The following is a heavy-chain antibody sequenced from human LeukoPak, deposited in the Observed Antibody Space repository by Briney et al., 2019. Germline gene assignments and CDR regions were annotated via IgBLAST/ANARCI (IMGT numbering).Heavy chain of an antibody. Sequence: SGGSLRLSCVASGFAFSGYEMTWVRQAPGKGLELVSYINFSGEMIYYADSVKGRFTVSRDNAKNSLYLKMNSPRVEDTAVYYCARIYYQKDHWGPGTLVTVSS. CDR3: ARIYYQKDH. CDR1: GFAFSGYE. V-gene: IGHV3-48*03. D-gene: IGHD2-2*01. J-gene: IGHJ4*02. CDR2: INFSGEMI.